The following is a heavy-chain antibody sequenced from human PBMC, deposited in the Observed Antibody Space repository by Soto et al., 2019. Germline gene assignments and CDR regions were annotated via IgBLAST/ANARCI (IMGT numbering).Heavy chain of an antibody. V-gene: IGHV3-11*01. CDR1: GFTFSDYY. CDR2: ISSSGSTI. CDR3: ARDRQYSYGFGFPPDY. J-gene: IGHJ4*02. Sequence: GGSLILSCAASGFTFSDYYMSWIRQAPGKGLEWVSYISSSGSTIYYADSVKGRFTISRDNAKNSLYLQMNSLRAEDTAVYYCARDRQYSYGFGFPPDYWGQGTLVTVSS. D-gene: IGHD5-18*01.